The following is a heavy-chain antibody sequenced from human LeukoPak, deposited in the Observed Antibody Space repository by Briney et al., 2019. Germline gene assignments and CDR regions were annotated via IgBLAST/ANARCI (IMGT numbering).Heavy chain of an antibody. CDR1: GFTVSSNY. CDR3: ARLDYGDYVGY. V-gene: IGHV3-53*01. CDR2: IYSGGST. J-gene: IGHJ4*02. Sequence: GGCLRLSCAASGFTVSSNYMSWVRRAPGKGLEWVSVIYSGGSTYYADSVKGRFTISRDNSKNTLYLQMNSLRAEDTAVYYCARLDYGDYVGYWGQGTLVTVSS. D-gene: IGHD4-17*01.